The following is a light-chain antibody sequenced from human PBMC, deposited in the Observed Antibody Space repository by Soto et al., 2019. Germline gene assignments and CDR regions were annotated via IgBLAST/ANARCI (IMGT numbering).Light chain of an antibody. Sequence: EIVMTQSPATLSVSPGERATLSCRASQSVSSNLAWYQQKPGQAPRLLIYGASTRATGIPARFSGSGSGTEFTLALSSLQSEDFAVYYCQQHNNWPPWTFGQGPKVEIK. V-gene: IGKV3-15*01. CDR2: GAS. J-gene: IGKJ1*01. CDR3: QQHNNWPPWT. CDR1: QSVSSN.